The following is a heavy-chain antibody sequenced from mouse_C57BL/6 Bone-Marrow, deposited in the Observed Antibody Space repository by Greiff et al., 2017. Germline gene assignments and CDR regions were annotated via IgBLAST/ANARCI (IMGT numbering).Heavy chain of an antibody. CDR1: GFNIKDDY. V-gene: IGHV14-4*01. J-gene: IGHJ2*01. Sequence: DVKLVESGAELVRPGASVKLSCTASGFNIKDDYMHWVKQRPEQGLEWIGWIDPENGDTEYASKFQGKATITADTSSNTAYLQLSSLTSEDTAVYYCPTPLDYWGQGTTLTVSS. CDR2: IDPENGDT. CDR3: PTPLDY.